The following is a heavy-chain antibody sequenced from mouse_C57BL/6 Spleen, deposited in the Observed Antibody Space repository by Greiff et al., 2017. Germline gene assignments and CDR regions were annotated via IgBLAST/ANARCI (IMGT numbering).Heavy chain of an antibody. CDR1: GFNIKNTY. V-gene: IGHV14-3*01. CDR2: IDPANGNT. J-gene: IGHJ2*01. CDR3: ARSGGITTVVATDYFDY. D-gene: IGHD1-1*01. Sequence: EVQRVESVAELVRPGASVKLSCTASGFNIKNTYMHWVKQRPEQGLEWIGRIDPANGNTKYAPKFQGKATITADPSSNTAYLQRSSLTSEDTAIYYCARSGGITTVVATDYFDYWGQGTTLTVSS.